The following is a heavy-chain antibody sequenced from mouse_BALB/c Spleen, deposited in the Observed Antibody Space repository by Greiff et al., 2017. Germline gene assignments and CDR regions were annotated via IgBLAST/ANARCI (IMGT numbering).Heavy chain of an antibody. V-gene: IGHV2-6-2*01. CDR3: ARHGGVRFYYAMDY. CDR1: GFSLTSYG. J-gene: IGHJ4*01. CDR2: IWSDGST. Sequence: QVQLKESGPDLVAPSQSLSITCTVSGFSLTSYGVHWVRQPPGKGLEWLVVIWSDGSTTYNSALKSRLSISKDNSKSQVFLKMNSLQTDDTAMYYCARHGGVRFYYAMDYWGQGTSVTVSS.